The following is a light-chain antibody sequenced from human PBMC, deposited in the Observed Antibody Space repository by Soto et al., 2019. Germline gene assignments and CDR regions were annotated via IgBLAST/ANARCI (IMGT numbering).Light chain of an antibody. V-gene: IGKV1-5*01. CDR3: QQYNSYPT. Sequence: DIQMTQSPSTLSASVGDRVTITCRASQSISSWLAWYQQKPGKAPKLLIYDASSLESGVTSRFSGSVSGTEFTLSISCLQPDDFATYYCQQYNSYPTFGQGTRLEI. CDR1: QSISSW. CDR2: DAS. J-gene: IGKJ5*01.